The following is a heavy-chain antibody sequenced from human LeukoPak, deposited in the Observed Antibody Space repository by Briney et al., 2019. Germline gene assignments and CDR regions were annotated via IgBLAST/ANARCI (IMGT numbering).Heavy chain of an antibody. D-gene: IGHD4-11*01. CDR3: ARADYSNWSTWFDP. CDR1: GFTFSSYA. J-gene: IGHJ5*02. Sequence: GGSLRLSCAASGFTFSSYAMSWVRQAPGKGLEWVSAISGSGGSTYYADSVKGRFTISRDNAKNSLYLQMNSLRAEDTAVYYCARADYSNWSTWFDPWGQGTLVTVSS. CDR2: ISGSGGST. V-gene: IGHV3-23*01.